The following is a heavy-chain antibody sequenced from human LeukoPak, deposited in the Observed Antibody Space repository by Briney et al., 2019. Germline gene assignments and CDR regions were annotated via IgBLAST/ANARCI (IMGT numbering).Heavy chain of an antibody. CDR1: RFTFDEYG. CDR2: ISSSNIYI. V-gene: IGHV3-21*01. D-gene: IGHD4-17*01. CDR3: ARRSGDYALFAPPRYFDI. J-gene: IGHJ2*01. Sequence: PGGSLRLSCAASRFTFDEYGMSWVRQTAGKGLEWVSSISSSNIYIYYADSVKGRFTISRDNAKNSLYLQMNSLRAEDTAVYYCARRSGDYALFAPPRYFDIWGRGTLVTVSS.